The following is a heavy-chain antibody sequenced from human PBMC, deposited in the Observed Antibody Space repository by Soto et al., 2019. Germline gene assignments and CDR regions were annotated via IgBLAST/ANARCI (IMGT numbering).Heavy chain of an antibody. CDR1: GGSISSSSYY. CDR3: VPSNWFDP. V-gene: IGHV4-39*01. CDR2: IYYSGST. Sequence: QLQLQESGPGLVKPSETLSLTCTVSGGSISSSSYYWGWIRQPPGKGLEWIGRIYYSGSTYYNPSLKSRVTISVATSKNQFSLKLSSVTAADTAVYYCVPSNWFDPWGQGTLVTVSS. J-gene: IGHJ5*02.